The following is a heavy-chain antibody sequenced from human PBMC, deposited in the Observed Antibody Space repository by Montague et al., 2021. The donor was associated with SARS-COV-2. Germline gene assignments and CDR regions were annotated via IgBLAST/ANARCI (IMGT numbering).Heavy chain of an antibody. J-gene: IGHJ4*02. CDR3: ARDQPVYCTGGNCHPFDY. Sequence: TLSLTCTVSGDSIRSGTYYWNWVRQPAGKGLEWIGRLYTSGSTNYNPSLKSRVTMSVDTSQNQFSLRLISVTAADTAVYYCARDQPVYCTGGNCHPFDYWGQGTLVTVSS. CDR2: LYTSGST. V-gene: IGHV4-61*02. CDR1: GDSIRSGTYY. D-gene: IGHD2-15*01.